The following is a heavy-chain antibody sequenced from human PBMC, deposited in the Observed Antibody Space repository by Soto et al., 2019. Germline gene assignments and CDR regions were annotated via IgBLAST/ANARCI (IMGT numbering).Heavy chain of an antibody. CDR3: VRQGIDYLHGLVDV. D-gene: IGHD4-17*01. Sequence: QVQLQQSGPRLVKPSETLSLTCTVSSGPDRSHNWGWIRQPPGRGLEWIGYVYHTGDTAYNPPLRGRVTISADTSTNDISLTLNSVTAADTAVYYCVRQGIDYLHGLVDVWGQGTTVSVSS. J-gene: IGHJ6*02. V-gene: IGHV4-59*08. CDR2: VYHTGDT. CDR1: SGPDRSHN.